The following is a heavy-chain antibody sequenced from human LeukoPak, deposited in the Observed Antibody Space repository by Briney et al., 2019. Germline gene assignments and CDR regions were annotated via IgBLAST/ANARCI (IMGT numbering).Heavy chain of an antibody. CDR2: ISVSGGST. CDR3: AKAMVRGVNWFEL. J-gene: IGHJ5*02. D-gene: IGHD3-10*01. V-gene: IGHV3-23*01. CDR1: GFTFRSYA. Sequence: PGGSLRPSCAASGFTFRSYAMSWVRQAPGKGLEWVSAISVSGGSTYYADSVKGRFSISRANSKNTLYLQMNSLRDEDTAVYYCAKAMVRGVNWFELWRQGTLITVSS.